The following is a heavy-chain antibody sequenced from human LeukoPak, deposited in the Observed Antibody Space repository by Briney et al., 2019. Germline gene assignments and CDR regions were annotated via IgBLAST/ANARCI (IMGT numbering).Heavy chain of an antibody. CDR3: ARDSDYYDSSGYYLNWFDP. CDR1: GFTFSSYS. Sequence: GGSLRLSCAASGFTFSSYSRNWVRQAPGKGLEWVSSISSSSSYIYYADSVKGRFTISRDNAKNSLYLQMNSLRAEDTAVYYCARDSDYYDSSGYYLNWFDPWGQGTLVTVSS. D-gene: IGHD3-22*01. V-gene: IGHV3-21*01. CDR2: ISSSSSYI. J-gene: IGHJ5*02.